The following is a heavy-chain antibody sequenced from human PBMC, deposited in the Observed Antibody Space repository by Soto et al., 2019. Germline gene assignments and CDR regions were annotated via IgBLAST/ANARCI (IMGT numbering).Heavy chain of an antibody. CDR2: IYYSGNT. CDR1: GYSISSSNW. J-gene: IGHJ4*02. Sequence: QVQLHESGPGLVKPSDTLSLTCAVSGYSISSSNWWGWIRQPPWKGLAWIGYIYYSGNTYYNPSLKRRVTMSVDTSKNQFSLKLTSVTAVDTAVYYCARREIQGPIDYWGQGTLVTVSS. CDR3: ARREIQGPIDY. D-gene: IGHD1-26*01. V-gene: IGHV4-28*01.